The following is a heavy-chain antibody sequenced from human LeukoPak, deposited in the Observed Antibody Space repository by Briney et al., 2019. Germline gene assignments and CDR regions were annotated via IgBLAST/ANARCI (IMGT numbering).Heavy chain of an antibody. CDR1: GFTVSSNY. D-gene: IGHD6-19*01. V-gene: IGHV3-53*01. J-gene: IGHJ3*02. CDR3: ARGMAGNDAFDI. Sequence: GGSLRLSCAASGFTVSSNYMSWVRQAPGKGLEWVSVIYSGGSTYYADSMKGRFTISRDNSKNTLYLQMNSLRAEDTAVYYCARGMAGNDAFDIWGLGTMVTVSS. CDR2: IYSGGST.